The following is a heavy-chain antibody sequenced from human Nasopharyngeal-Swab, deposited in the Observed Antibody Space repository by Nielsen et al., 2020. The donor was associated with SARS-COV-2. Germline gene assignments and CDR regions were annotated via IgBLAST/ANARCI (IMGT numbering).Heavy chain of an antibody. CDR3: AREGYSSSWYGRNWFDP. J-gene: IGHJ5*02. CDR2: IKQDGSEK. Sequence: GESLKISCAASGFTFSSFAMSWVRQAPGKGLEWVANIKQDGSEKYYVDSVKGRFTISRDNAKNSLYLQMNSLRAEDTAVYYCAREGYSSSWYGRNWFDPWGQGTLVTVSS. V-gene: IGHV3-7*03. CDR1: GFTFSSFA. D-gene: IGHD6-13*01.